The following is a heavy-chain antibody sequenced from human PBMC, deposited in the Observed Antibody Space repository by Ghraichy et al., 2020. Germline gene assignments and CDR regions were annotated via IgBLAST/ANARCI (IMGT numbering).Heavy chain of an antibody. CDR2: INSDGSST. D-gene: IGHD3-10*01. CDR3: ARDPGLLWFGEYFDP. V-gene: IGHV3-74*01. Sequence: LSLTCAASGFTFSSYWMHWVRQAPGKGLVWVSRINSDGSSTSYADSVKGRFTISRDNAKNTLYLQMNSLRAEDTAVYYCARDPGLLWFGEYFDPWGQGTLVTVSS. CDR1: GFTFSSYW. J-gene: IGHJ5*02.